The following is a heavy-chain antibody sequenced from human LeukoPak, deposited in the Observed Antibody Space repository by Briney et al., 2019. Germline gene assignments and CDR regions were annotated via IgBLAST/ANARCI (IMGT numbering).Heavy chain of an antibody. CDR2: ISYDGSNK. CDR3: ARDRGFRITMVRGVLYYFDY. CDR1: GFTFSSYG. J-gene: IGHJ4*02. D-gene: IGHD3-10*01. V-gene: IGHV3-30*03. Sequence: PGGFLRLSCAASGFTFSSYGMHWVRQAPGKGLEWVAVISYDGSNKYYADSVKGRFTISRDNSKNTLYLQMNSLRAEDTAVYYCARDRGFRITMVRGVLYYFDYWGQGTLVTVSS.